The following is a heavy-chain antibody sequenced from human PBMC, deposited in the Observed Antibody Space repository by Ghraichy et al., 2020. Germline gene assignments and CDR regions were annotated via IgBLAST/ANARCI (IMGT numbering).Heavy chain of an antibody. CDR3: ARAPPSSAVAAPYYFDS. CDR1: GFTLSSYW. Sequence: GGSLRLSCAASGFTLSSYWMSWVRQAPGKGLEWVANIKQDGSEKFYVDSVKGRFTISRDNARNSLFLQMNSLRVEDTAVYYCARAPPSSAVAAPYYFDSWGQGTLVTVSS. CDR2: IKQDGSEK. D-gene: IGHD6-19*01. J-gene: IGHJ4*02. V-gene: IGHV3-7*01.